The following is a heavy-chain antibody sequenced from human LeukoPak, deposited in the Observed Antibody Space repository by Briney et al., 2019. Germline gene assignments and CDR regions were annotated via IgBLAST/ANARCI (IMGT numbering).Heavy chain of an antibody. D-gene: IGHD2-2*01. CDR2: INPHSGGT. CDR3: VRDGTCSSTSCQNFDC. Sequence: GASVKVSCKASGYXFTYYCIHWVRQAPGQGLEWMGWINPHSGGTNYVEKFQGRVTMTRDTSISTAYMELSRLRSDDTAVYFCVRDGTCSSTSCQNFDCWGQGTLVTVSS. J-gene: IGHJ4*02. V-gene: IGHV1-2*02. CDR1: GYXFTYYC.